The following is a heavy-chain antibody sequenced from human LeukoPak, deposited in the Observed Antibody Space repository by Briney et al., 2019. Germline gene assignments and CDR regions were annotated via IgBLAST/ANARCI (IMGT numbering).Heavy chain of an antibody. CDR3: ARGWASVPGTTVNDY. CDR1: GYTFTSYD. V-gene: IGHV1-8*01. CDR2: MNPNSGNT. J-gene: IGHJ4*02. Sequence: ASGKVSCKASGYTFTSYDINLVRQATGQGLEWMGWMNPNSGNTGYAQKFQVRVTMTRDTSMSTAYMELSSMRSEDTAVSYCARGWASVPGTTVNDYWGQGTLVTVSS. D-gene: IGHD1/OR15-1a*01.